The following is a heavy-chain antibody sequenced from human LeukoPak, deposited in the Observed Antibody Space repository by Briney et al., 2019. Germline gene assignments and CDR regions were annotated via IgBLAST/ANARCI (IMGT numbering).Heavy chain of an antibody. CDR1: GFTFDDYG. V-gene: IGHV3-20*04. Sequence: GGSLRLSCAASGFTFDDYGMSWVRQAPGKGLEWVSGINWNGGSTGYADSVKGRFTISRDNAKNSLYLQMNSLRAEDTALYYCAKLAAAGTFYYYYYMDVWGKGTTVTVSS. J-gene: IGHJ6*03. CDR2: INWNGGST. CDR3: AKLAAAGTFYYYYYMDV. D-gene: IGHD6-13*01.